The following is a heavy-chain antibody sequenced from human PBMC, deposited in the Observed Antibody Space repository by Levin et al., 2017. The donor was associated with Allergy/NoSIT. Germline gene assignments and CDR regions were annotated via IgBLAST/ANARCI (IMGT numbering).Heavy chain of an antibody. J-gene: IGHJ4*02. D-gene: IGHD4-23*01. CDR1: GGFIHSYF. CDR2: IYYNWNT. V-gene: IGHV4-59*08. CDR3: ARHREYGGSDS. Sequence: SETLSLTCTVSGGFIHSYFWSWIRQPPGKGLEWIGYIYYNWNTDYNPSLKSRVTISGDTSKNQFSLRLSSVTAADRAVYYCARHREYGGSDSWCQGALVTVSS.